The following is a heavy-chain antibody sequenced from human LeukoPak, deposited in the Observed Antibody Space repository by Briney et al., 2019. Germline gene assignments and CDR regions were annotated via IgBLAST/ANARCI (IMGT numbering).Heavy chain of an antibody. D-gene: IGHD1-20*01. J-gene: IGHJ4*02. CDR2: ISSSRSYI. CDR1: GFTFSSYS. Sequence: GGSLRLSCAASGFTFSSYSMNWVRQAPGKGLEWVSSISSSRSYIYYADSVKGRFTISRDNAKNSLYLQMNSLRAEDTAVYYCARDVYNWNYPDYWGQGTLVTVSS. V-gene: IGHV3-21*01. CDR3: ARDVYNWNYPDY.